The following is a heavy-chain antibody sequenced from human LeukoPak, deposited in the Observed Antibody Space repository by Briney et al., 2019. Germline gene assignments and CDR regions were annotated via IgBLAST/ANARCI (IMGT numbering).Heavy chain of an antibody. V-gene: IGHV3-23*01. Sequence: PGGSLRLSCAASGFTFNNFAMSWVRQAPGKGLEWVSAISGSGGSTYYADSVKGRFTISRDNSKNTLYLQMNSLRAEDTAVYYCAKDPLVVVAAGYSMDVWGQGTTVTVSS. J-gene: IGHJ6*02. CDR3: AKDPLVVVAAGYSMDV. D-gene: IGHD2-15*01. CDR1: GFTFNNFA. CDR2: ISGSGGST.